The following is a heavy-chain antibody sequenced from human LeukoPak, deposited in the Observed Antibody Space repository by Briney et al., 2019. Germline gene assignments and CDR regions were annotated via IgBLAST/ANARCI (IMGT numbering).Heavy chain of an antibody. J-gene: IGHJ4*02. D-gene: IGHD5-12*01. V-gene: IGHV1-2*02. CDR1: GYTFTGYY. CDR3: ARAPPGYSGYVRHFDY. CDR2: INPNSGGT. Sequence: ASVKVSCKASGYTFTGYYMHWVRQAPGQGLEWMGWINPNSGGTNYAQKFQGRVTMTRDTSISTAYMELSRLRSDDTAVYYRARAPPGYSGYVRHFDYWGQGTLVTVSS.